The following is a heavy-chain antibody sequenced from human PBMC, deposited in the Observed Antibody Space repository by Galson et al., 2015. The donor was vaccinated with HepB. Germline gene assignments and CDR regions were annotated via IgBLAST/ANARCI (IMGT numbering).Heavy chain of an antibody. D-gene: IGHD3-10*01. V-gene: IGHV5-10-1*01. CDR3: ARHYWVYGETNYYYYGMDV. Sequence: QSGAEVTKPGESLRISCKGSGYSLTSYWISWVRQMPGKGLEWMGRIDPSDSYTNYSPSFQGHVTISADKSISTAYLQWSSLKASDTAMYYCARHYWVYGETNYYYYGMDVWGQGTTVTVSS. CDR1: GYSLTSYW. J-gene: IGHJ6*02. CDR2: IDPSDSYT.